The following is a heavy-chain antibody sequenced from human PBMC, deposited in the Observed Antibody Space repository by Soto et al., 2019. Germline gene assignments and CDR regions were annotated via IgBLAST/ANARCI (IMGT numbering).Heavy chain of an antibody. CDR2: ISAYNGNT. Sequence: GASVKVSCKASGYTFTSYGISWVRQAPGQGLEWMGWISAYNGNTNYAQKLQGRVTMTTDTSTSTAYMELRSLRSDDTAVYYCARTSYCISTSCRPGYFDYWGQGTLVTAPQ. V-gene: IGHV1-18*01. D-gene: IGHD2-2*01. J-gene: IGHJ4*02. CDR1: GYTFTSYG. CDR3: ARTSYCISTSCRPGYFDY.